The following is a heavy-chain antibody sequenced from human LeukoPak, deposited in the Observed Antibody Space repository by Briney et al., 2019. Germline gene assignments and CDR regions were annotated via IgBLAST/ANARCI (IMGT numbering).Heavy chain of an antibody. CDR1: GFTFSNYW. CDR2: INERATII. D-gene: IGHD3-16*01. CDR3: VRDLILVWTPGDDFDH. Sequence: GGSLRLSCAASGFTFSNYWMHWDRQAPGKGLEWVSRINERATIISYADSVKGRFTISRENARNTLYLQMNSLTAEDTAVYYYVRDLILVWTPGDDFDHWGQGTLVTVSS. V-gene: IGHV3-74*01. J-gene: IGHJ4*02.